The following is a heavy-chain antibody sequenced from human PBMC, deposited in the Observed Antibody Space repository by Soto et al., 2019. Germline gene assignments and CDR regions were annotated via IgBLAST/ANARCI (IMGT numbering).Heavy chain of an antibody. CDR3: AREMRDNWNYEAWFDP. D-gene: IGHD1-7*01. Sequence: ASVKVSCKASGYTFTSYGISWVRQAPGQGLEWMGWISAYNGNTNYAQKLQGRVDMTTETSTSTAYMELRSLRSDDTAVYYCAREMRDNWNYEAWFDPWGQGTLVTVSS. CDR1: GYTFTSYG. V-gene: IGHV1-18*01. CDR2: ISAYNGNT. J-gene: IGHJ5*02.